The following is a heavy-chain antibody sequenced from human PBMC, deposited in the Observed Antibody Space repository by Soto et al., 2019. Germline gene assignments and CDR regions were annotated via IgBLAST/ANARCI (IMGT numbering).Heavy chain of an antibody. CDR3: ARGGCGGECSFDY. Sequence: QVQLVQSGAEVQKPGASVKVSCKASGYTFTSHYIHCVRQAPGQVLEWMGIINPSGGDTTYAQQFQGRVTMTMDTSTRTVYMELSSLRSEDTAVYYCARGGCGGECSFDYWGQGTLVTVSS. D-gene: IGHD2-21*01. CDR2: INPSGGDT. CDR1: GYTFTSHY. J-gene: IGHJ4*02. V-gene: IGHV1-46*01.